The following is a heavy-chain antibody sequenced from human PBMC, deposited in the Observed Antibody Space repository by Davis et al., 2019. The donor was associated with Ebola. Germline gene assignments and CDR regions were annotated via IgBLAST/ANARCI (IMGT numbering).Heavy chain of an antibody. CDR1: GYTFTSYV. V-gene: IGHV1-18*01. Sequence: ASVTVSCQSSGYTFTSYVISWVRQAPGQGLECIGWISAYNGNTNYAHKLQGRVTMTTDTSTSTAYMELRSLRSDDTAVYYCARDPFYGDTDYWGQGTLVTVSS. J-gene: IGHJ4*02. CDR3: ARDPFYGDTDY. D-gene: IGHD4-17*01. CDR2: ISAYNGNT.